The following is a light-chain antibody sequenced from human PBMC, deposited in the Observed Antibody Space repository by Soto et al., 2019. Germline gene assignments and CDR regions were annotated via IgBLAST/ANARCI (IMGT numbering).Light chain of an antibody. V-gene: IGLV2-8*01. Sequence: QSVLTQPPSASGSHGQSVTISCSGTSSDVGGYNYVSWHQQHPGKAPKLMIYEVSKRPSGVPDRFSGSKSGNTASLIVSGLQAEDEADYYCSSYAGSNNFVFGTG. CDR3: SSYAGSNNFV. CDR2: EVS. CDR1: SSDVGGYNY. J-gene: IGLJ1*01.